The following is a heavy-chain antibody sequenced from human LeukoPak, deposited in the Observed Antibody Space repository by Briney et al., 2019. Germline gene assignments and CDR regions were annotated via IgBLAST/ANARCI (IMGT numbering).Heavy chain of an antibody. J-gene: IGHJ3*02. CDR2: IYHSGST. D-gene: IGHD4-17*01. CDR1: GGSISSSNW. Sequence: SETLSLTCAVSGGSISSSNWWSWVRQPPGKGLEWIGEIYHSGSTNYNPSLKSRVTISVDKSKNQFSLKLSSVTAADTAVYYCARDRGYGDYGGDDAFDIWGQGTMVTVSS. V-gene: IGHV4-4*02. CDR3: ARDRGYGDYGGDDAFDI.